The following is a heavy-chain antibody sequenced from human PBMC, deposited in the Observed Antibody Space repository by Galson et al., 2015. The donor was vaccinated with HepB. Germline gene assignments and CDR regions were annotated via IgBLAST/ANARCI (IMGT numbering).Heavy chain of an antibody. CDR1: GFTFSSYA. J-gene: IGHJ3*02. CDR2: ISYDGSNK. Sequence: SLRLSCAASGFTFSSYAMHWVRQAPGKGLEWVAVISYDGSNKYYADSVKGRFTISRDNSKNTLYLQMNSLRAEDTAVYYCARGSSSGDAFDIWGQGTMVTVSS. CDR3: ARGSSSGDAFDI. D-gene: IGHD6-13*01. V-gene: IGHV3-30*04.